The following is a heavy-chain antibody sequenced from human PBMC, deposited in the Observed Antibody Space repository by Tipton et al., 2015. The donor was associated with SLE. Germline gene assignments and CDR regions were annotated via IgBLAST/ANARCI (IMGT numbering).Heavy chain of an antibody. CDR2: IYYSGST. V-gene: IGHV4-59*11. CDR3: ANGDYNSFDI. J-gene: IGHJ3*02. Sequence: TLSLTCTVSGGSISSHYWSWIRQPPGKGLEWIGYIYYSGSTNYNPSLKSRVTISVDTSKNQFSLKLSSVTAADTAVYYCANGDYNSFDIWGQGTMVTVSS. D-gene: IGHD4-17*01. CDR1: GGSISSHY.